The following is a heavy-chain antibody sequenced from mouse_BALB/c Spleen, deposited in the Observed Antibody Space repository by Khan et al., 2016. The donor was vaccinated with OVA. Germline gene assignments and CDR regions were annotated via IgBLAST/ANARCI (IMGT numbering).Heavy chain of an antibody. CDR1: GYTFTNYG. V-gene: IGHV9-3-1*01. D-gene: IGHD2-14*01. Sequence: VQLQESGPELKKPGETVKISCKASGYTFTNYGMNWVKQAPGKGLKWMGWINTYTGEPTYVDDFKGRFAFSLETSASTAYLQINNLKNEDTATYFCARVGYSGTMDYWGQGTSVTVSS. CDR2: INTYTGEP. J-gene: IGHJ4*01. CDR3: ARVGYSGTMDY.